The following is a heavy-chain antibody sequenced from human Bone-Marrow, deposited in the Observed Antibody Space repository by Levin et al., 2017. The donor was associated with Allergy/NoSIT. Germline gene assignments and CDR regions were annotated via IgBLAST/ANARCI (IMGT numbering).Heavy chain of an antibody. CDR2: IYSGGDT. D-gene: IGHD6-13*01. CDR3: ARNGVGTAAGTP. CDR1: GFSVSRNY. V-gene: IGHV3-66*01. J-gene: IGHJ4*02. Sequence: PGGSLRLSCAASGFSVSRNYMSWVRQAPGKGLEWVSLIYSGGDTQYADSVKGRFTISRDNSRNTLYLQMNSLRGDGTAVYYCARNGVGTAAGTPWGQGTLVTVSS.